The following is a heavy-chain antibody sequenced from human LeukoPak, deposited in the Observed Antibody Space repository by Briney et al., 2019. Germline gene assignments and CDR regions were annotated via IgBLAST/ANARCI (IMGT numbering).Heavy chain of an antibody. CDR2: IYYSGST. J-gene: IGHJ5*02. CDR1: GGSISSYY. D-gene: IGHD4-23*01. V-gene: IGHV4-59*08. Sequence: SETLSLTCTVSGGSISSYYWSWIRQPPGKGLEWIGYIYYSGSTNYNPSLKSRVTISVDTSKNQFSLRLSSVTAADTAVYYCARGSRGRLPRWGNWFDPWGQGTLVTVSS. CDR3: ARGSRGRLPRWGNWFDP.